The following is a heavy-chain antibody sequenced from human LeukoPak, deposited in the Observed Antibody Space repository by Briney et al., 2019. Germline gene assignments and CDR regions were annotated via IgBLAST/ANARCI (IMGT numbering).Heavy chain of an antibody. Sequence: GGSLRLSCAASGFTFSSYVMSWVRQAPGKGLEWVSYIDPSGTTLYYADSVKGRFTVSRDNGKNSLSLQLRSLRAEDTAVYYCARAAYNWNWGQGTLVTVSS. J-gene: IGHJ4*02. D-gene: IGHD1-20*01. CDR1: GFTFSSYV. CDR2: IDPSGTTL. V-gene: IGHV3-11*01. CDR3: ARAAYNWN.